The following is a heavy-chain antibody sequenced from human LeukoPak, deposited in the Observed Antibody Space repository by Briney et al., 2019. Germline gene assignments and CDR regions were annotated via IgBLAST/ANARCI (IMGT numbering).Heavy chain of an antibody. J-gene: IGHJ4*02. CDR1: GGSISSYY. CDR3: ATRSTEVAATFDS. Sequence: ETMSLTCTVSGGSISSYYWSWLRQPPGKGLEWIGYIYDSGNTNYNPSLKSRVTISVDTSKNQFSLKLSSVTAADTAVYYGATRSTEVAATFDSWGKGAMVTVSS. CDR2: IYDSGNT. D-gene: IGHD2-15*01. V-gene: IGHV4-59*01.